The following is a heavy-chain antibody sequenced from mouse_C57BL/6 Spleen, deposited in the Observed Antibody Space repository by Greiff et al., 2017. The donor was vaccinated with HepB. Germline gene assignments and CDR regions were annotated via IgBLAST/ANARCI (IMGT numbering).Heavy chain of an antibody. Sequence: VQLQQSGPELVKPGASVKISCKASGYTFTDYYMNWVKQSHGKSLEWIGDINPNNGGTSYNQKFKGKATLTVDKSSSTAYMELRSLTSEDSAVYYCAGSNWWFAYWGQGTLVTVSA. V-gene: IGHV1-26*01. CDR1: GYTFTDYY. J-gene: IGHJ3*01. CDR3: AGSNWWFAY. CDR2: INPNNGGT. D-gene: IGHD4-1*01.